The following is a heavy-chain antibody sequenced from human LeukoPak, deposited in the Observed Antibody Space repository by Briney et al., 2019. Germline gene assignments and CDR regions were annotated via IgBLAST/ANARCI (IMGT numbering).Heavy chain of an antibody. CDR2: ISWDGGST. CDR1: GFTFDDYS. Sequence: PGGSLRLSCAASGFTFDDYSMHWVRQAPGKGLEWVSLISWDGGSTYYADSVKGRFTISRDNSKNSLYLHMNSLRTEDTALYYCAKDTGSGNYSYYSDYWGQGTLVTVSS. D-gene: IGHD1-26*01. J-gene: IGHJ4*02. CDR3: AKDTGSGNYSYYSDY. V-gene: IGHV3-43*01.